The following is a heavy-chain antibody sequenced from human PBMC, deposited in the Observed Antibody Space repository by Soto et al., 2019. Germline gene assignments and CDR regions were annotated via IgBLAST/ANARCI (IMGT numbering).Heavy chain of an antibody. CDR2: INGDNGNT. D-gene: IGHD4-17*01. V-gene: IGHV1-18*04. J-gene: IGHJ4*02. CDR3: ARDLGYGDYGTDF. Sequence: QVQLVQSGAEVKKPGASVKVSCQDSGYSFSNNGISWVRQAPGQGLEWMGLINGDNGNTNYAQKFQGRVTMTTDTSTSTAYMDLSSPRSDDTAVYYCARDLGYGDYGTDFWGQGTLVTVSS. CDR1: GYSFSNNG.